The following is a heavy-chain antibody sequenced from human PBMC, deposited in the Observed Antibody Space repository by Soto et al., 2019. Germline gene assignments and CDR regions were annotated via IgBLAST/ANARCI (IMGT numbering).Heavy chain of an antibody. CDR3: ARSDIVVVPAAMYYYYYMDV. CDR1: GGSFSGYY. CDR2: INHSGST. V-gene: IGHV4-34*01. J-gene: IGHJ6*03. Sequence: QVQLQQWGAGLLKPSETLSLTCAVYGGSFSGYYWSWIRQPPGKGLEWIGEINHSGSTNYNPSLKGRVTISVDTSKNQFSLKLSSVTAADTAVYYCARSDIVVVPAAMYYYYYMDVWGKGTTVTVSS. D-gene: IGHD2-2*01.